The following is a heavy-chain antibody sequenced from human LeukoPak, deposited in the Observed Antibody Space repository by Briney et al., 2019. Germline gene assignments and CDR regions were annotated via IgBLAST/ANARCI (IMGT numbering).Heavy chain of an antibody. V-gene: IGHV1-46*01. CDR3: ARATGVRWSLDY. Sequence: SVKVSCKASGGTFSSYAISWVRQAPGQGLEWMGIINPSSGRTIYAQKFQGRVTMTRDMSTSTVYMELSSLRSEDTAMYYCARATGVRWSLDYWGQGTLVTVSS. CDR1: GGTFSSYA. CDR2: INPSSGRT. J-gene: IGHJ4*02. D-gene: IGHD4-23*01.